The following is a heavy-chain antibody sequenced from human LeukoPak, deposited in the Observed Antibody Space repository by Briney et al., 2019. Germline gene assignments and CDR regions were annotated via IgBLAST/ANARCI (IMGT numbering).Heavy chain of an antibody. CDR1: GFTFSSYS. CDR2: ISSSSTI. CDR3: ARGGNSLDY. V-gene: IGHV3-48*01. J-gene: IGHJ4*02. Sequence: GGSLRLSCAASGFTFSSYSMNWVRQAPGKGLEWVSYISSSSTIYYADSVRGRFTISRDNAKNSLYLQMNSLRVEDTAVYYCARGGNSLDYWGQGTLVTVSS. D-gene: IGHD3-10*01.